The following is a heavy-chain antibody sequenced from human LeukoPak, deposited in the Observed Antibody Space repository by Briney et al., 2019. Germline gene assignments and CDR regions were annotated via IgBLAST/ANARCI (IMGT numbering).Heavy chain of an antibody. CDR2: IYYSGST. D-gene: IGHD6-13*01. Sequence: SETLSLTCTVSGSSISSYYWSWIRQPPGKGLEWIGYIYYSGSTNYNPSLKSRVTISVDTSKNQFSLKLSSVTAADTAVYYCARVIAAAGQYYYYYGMDVWGQGTTVTVSS. CDR1: GSSISSYY. J-gene: IGHJ6*02. CDR3: ARVIAAAGQYYYYYGMDV. V-gene: IGHV4-59*01.